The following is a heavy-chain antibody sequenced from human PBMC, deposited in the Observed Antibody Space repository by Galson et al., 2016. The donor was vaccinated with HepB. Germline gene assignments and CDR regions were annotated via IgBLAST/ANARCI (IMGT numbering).Heavy chain of an antibody. CDR2: INPRTGDT. CDR3: ARVRTGDYDDYDSFHY. CDR1: GYTFISYF. D-gene: IGHD4-17*01. J-gene: IGHJ4*02. Sequence: SVKVSCKASGYTFISYFMHWVRQAPGQGLECMGIINPRTGDTTYAPRFEGRVTMTGDTSTGTFYLQLSSLRSDDTAVYYCARVRTGDYDDYDSFHYWGQGTLVTVSS. V-gene: IGHV1-46*01.